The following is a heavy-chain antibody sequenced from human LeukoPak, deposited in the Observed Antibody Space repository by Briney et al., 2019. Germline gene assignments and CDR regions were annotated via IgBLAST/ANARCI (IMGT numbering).Heavy chain of an antibody. CDR1: GDSISSGDYY. CDR3: ARGLGTLGAFDI. J-gene: IGHJ3*02. CDR2: ISSSGST. D-gene: IGHD1-26*01. Sequence: PSETLSLTCTVSGDSISSGDYYWSWIRQPAGKGLEWIGRISSSGSTNYNPSLKSRVTISVDTSKNQFSLKLSSVTAADTAVYYCARGLGTLGAFDIWGQGTMVTVSS. V-gene: IGHV4-61*02.